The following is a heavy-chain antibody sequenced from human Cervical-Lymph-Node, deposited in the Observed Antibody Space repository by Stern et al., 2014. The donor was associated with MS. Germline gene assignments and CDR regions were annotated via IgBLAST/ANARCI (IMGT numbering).Heavy chain of an antibody. CDR2: INPSGGFT. CDR1: EYTFTYFF. Sequence: PLVESGAEVKKPGASVKVSCKASEYTFTYFFMHWGRQAPGQGLEWMGVINPSGGFTTYAQKFQGRVTMTRDTSTSTVYMELTSLTSEDTAVYYCASARNTAFDIWGQGTLVTVSS. J-gene: IGHJ3*02. V-gene: IGHV1-46*03. CDR3: ASARNTAFDI.